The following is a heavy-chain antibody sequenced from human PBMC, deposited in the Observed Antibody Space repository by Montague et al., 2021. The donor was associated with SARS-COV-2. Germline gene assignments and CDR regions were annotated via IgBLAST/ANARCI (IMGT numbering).Heavy chain of an antibody. CDR1: GGSISDYY. D-gene: IGHD3-10*01. CDR3: ARTSRGSRYFYGVDV. CDR2: IFRSGAT. J-gene: IGHJ6*02. V-gene: IGHV4-59*01. Sequence: SETLSLTCTVSGGSISDYYWSWIRQPPGMGLEWIGYIFRSGATNYNPPLKSRVTISLDTSKSQFSLRLSSVTAVDTAIYYCARTSRGSRYFYGVDVWGQGTTVTVSS.